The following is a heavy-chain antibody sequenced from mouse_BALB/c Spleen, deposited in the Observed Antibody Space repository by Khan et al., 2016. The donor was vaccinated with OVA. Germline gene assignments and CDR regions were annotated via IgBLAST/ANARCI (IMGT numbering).Heavy chain of an antibody. CDR2: ISDGGNYI. Sequence: EVQLQESGGGLVKPGGSLKLSCAASGFTFSDYYMYWVRQTPEKRLEWVATISDGGNYIYYPDNVKGRFTISRDDVKNSLYLQMTSLKSEDTAMXYCARGFYGDPFAYWGQGTLVSVSA. J-gene: IGHJ3*01. CDR1: GFTFSDYY. V-gene: IGHV5-4*02. CDR3: ARGFYGDPFAY. D-gene: IGHD2-13*01.